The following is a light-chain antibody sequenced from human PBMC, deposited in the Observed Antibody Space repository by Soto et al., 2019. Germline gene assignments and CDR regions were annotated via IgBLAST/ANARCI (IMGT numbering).Light chain of an antibody. CDR3: QSYDSSNVV. CDR1: SGSIASNY. Sequence: NFMLTQPHSVSESPVKTVTISCTRSSGSIASNYVQWYQQRPGSAPTTVIYEDNQRPSGVPDRFSGSIDSSSNSASLTISGLKTEVEADYYCQSYDSSNVVFGGGTKVTVL. J-gene: IGLJ2*01. V-gene: IGLV6-57*04. CDR2: EDN.